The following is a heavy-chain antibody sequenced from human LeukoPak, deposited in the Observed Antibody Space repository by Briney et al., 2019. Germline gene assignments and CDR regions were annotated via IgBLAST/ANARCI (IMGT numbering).Heavy chain of an antibody. V-gene: IGHV3-21*01. J-gene: IGHJ5*02. D-gene: IGHD2-15*01. CDR3: ARGGYCSGGSCYTPYNWFDP. CDR1: GFTFSSYI. Sequence: GGSLRLXCAAPGFTFSSYIMNWVRQAPGKELEWVSSISSSNIYIYYADSVKGRFTISRDNAKNSLYLQMNSLRAEDTAVYYCARGGYCSGGSCYTPYNWFDPWGQGTLVTVSS. CDR2: ISSSNIYI.